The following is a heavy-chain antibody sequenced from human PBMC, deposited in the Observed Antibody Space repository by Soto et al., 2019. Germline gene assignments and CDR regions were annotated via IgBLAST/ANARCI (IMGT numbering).Heavy chain of an antibody. CDR3: ARGGYCDSTTCYRLNAFDV. V-gene: IGHV3-48*03. D-gene: IGHD2-2*01. Sequence: GGLRLSCAVSGLTFSSYEMNWVRQAPEKGLEWVSYISTSGSTIYADSVKGRFTISRDNAKNSLYLQMNSLRAEDTAVYYCARGGYCDSTTCYRLNAFDVWGQGTMVTVSS. J-gene: IGHJ3*01. CDR2: ISTSGSTI. CDR1: GLTFSSYE.